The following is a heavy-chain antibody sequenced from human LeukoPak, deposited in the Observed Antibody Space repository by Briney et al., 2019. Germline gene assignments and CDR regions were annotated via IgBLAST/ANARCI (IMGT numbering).Heavy chain of an antibody. CDR3: ARGIAVNL. Sequence: MPSETLSLTCTVSGYSISSGYYWGWIRQPPGKGLEWIGSIYHSGSTYYNPSLKSRVTISVDTSKNQFSLKLSSVTAADTAVYYCARGIAVNLWGQGTLVTVSS. J-gene: IGHJ5*02. D-gene: IGHD6-19*01. CDR2: IYHSGST. V-gene: IGHV4-38-2*02. CDR1: GYSISSGYY.